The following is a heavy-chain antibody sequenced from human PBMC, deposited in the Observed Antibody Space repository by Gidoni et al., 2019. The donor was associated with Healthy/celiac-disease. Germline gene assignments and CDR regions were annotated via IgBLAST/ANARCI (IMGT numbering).Heavy chain of an antibody. D-gene: IGHD3-3*01. CDR1: GGTCSSYA. CDR2: IIPIFGTA. Sequence: QVQLVQSGAEVKKPGSSVMVSCKASGGTCSSYAISWVRQAPGQGLEWMGGIIPIFGTANYAQKFQGRVTITADESTSTAYMELSSLRSEDTAVYYCARGLAGFLEWYFDYWGQGTLVTVSS. V-gene: IGHV1-69*01. CDR3: ARGLAGFLEWYFDY. J-gene: IGHJ4*02.